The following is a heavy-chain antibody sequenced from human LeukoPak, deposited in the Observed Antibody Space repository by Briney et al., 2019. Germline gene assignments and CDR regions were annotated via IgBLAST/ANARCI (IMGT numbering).Heavy chain of an antibody. CDR2: ISYDGSNK. CDR3: ARDRGWGGETFDI. J-gene: IGHJ3*02. CDR1: GVSFSSYA. D-gene: IGHD2-15*01. V-gene: IGHV3-30*04. Sequence: GGSLRLSCAASGVSFSSYAKHWVRQAPGKGLEWVAVISYDGSNKYYADSVKGRFTISRDNAKNSLYLQMNSLRAEDTAVYYCARDRGWGGETFDIWGQGTMVTVSS.